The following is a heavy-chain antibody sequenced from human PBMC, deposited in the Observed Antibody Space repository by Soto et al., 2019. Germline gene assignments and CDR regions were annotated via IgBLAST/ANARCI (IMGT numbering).Heavy chain of an antibody. CDR2: INPSRGTT. Sequence: GASVKVSCKASGYTFITYFMHWVRQAPGQGLEWMGVINPSRGTTTYAQKFQDRVTMTRDTSASTVYMELSSLRSEDTAMYYCARSYISSSYWFDPWGQGPLVTSPQ. J-gene: IGHJ5*02. CDR1: GYTFITYF. V-gene: IGHV1-46*03. CDR3: ARSYISSSYWFDP. D-gene: IGHD6-6*01.